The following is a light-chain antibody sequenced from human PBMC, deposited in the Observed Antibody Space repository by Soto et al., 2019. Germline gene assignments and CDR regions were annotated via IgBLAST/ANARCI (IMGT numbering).Light chain of an antibody. V-gene: IGKV1-5*03. Sequence: IQMTQSPSSLSASVGDRVTITCRASQGIRSDLGWYQQRPGKAPKLLIYEASSLGSGVPSRFSGSGSGTEFTLTISSLQPDDFATYYCQQYNSYSETFGQGTKVDIK. CDR3: QQYNSYSET. CDR2: EAS. CDR1: QGIRSD. J-gene: IGKJ1*01.